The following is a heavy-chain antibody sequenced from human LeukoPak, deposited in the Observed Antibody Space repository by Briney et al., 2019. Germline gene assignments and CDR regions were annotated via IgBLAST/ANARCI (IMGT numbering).Heavy chain of an antibody. CDR1: GGTFSSYA. J-gene: IGHJ4*02. CDR3: ARDLGDSSPLYFDY. Sequence: ASVKVPCKASGGTFSSYAISWVRQAPGQGLEWMGRIIPILGIANYAQKFQGRVTITADKSTSTAYMELSSLRSEDTAVYYCARDLGDSSPLYFDYWAREPWSPSPQ. V-gene: IGHV1-69*04. CDR2: IIPILGIA. D-gene: IGHD3-22*01.